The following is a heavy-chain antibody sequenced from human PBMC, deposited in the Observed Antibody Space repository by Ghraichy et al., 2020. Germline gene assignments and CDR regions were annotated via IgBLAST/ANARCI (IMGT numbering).Heavy chain of an antibody. CDR3: ARASGVVRFFYYDGLDV. CDR1: GFTFGSYS. CDR2: ISSSSRTR. V-gene: IGHV3-48*02. D-gene: IGHD2-21*01. J-gene: IGHJ6*02. Sequence: LSLTCVGSGFTFGSYSLNWVRQSPGKGLEWVAHISSSSRTRSYADSVKGRFTVSRDNAQNSLYLQMSGLRDEDTAVYYCARASGVVRFFYYDGLDVWGQGTTVTVSS.